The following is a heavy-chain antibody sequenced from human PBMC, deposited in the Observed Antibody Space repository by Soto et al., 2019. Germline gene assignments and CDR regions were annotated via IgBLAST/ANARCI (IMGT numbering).Heavy chain of an antibody. J-gene: IGHJ6*02. Sequence: GSLRVSLSASGFTFSNAWMIWVRQAPGNGLEFVGRIKSKTDGGTTDYAAPVKGRFTISRDDSKNTLYLQMNSLKTEDTAVYYCTTQLPKYDFWRGYYIYYYYYGMDVWGQGTTVTVSS. CDR3: TTQLPKYDFWRGYYIYYYYYGMDV. CDR2: IKSKTDGGTT. V-gene: IGHV3-15*01. D-gene: IGHD3-3*01. CDR1: GFTFSNAW.